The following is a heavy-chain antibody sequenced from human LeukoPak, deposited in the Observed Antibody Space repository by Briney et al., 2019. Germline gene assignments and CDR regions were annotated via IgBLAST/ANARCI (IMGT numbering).Heavy chain of an antibody. CDR1: GFTFSNAW. J-gene: IGHJ4*02. CDR2: IKSKTDGGTT. V-gene: IGHV3-15*01. Sequence: GGSLRLSCAASGFTFSNAWMSWVRQAPGKGLEWVGGIKSKTDGGTTDYAAHVKGSFTISRDDSKNTLYLQMNSLRTEDTAVYYCTTEYYDILTAGGFDYWGQGTLVTVSS. D-gene: IGHD3-9*01. CDR3: TTEYYDILTAGGFDY.